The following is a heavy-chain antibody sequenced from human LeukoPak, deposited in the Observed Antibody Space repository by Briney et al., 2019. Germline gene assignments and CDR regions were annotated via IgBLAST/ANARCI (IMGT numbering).Heavy chain of an antibody. Sequence: GGSLRLSCAASGFSFSNYAMTWVRQAPGKGLEWVSTISTSGTATYYAASVKGRFTSSRDNSRNTLNLQMNSLRAEDTAVYYCADTEYDFWSGYRVRDWGQGTLVTVSS. CDR1: GFSFSNYA. CDR3: ADTEYDFWSGYRVRD. V-gene: IGHV3-23*01. CDR2: ISTSGTAT. D-gene: IGHD3-3*01. J-gene: IGHJ4*02.